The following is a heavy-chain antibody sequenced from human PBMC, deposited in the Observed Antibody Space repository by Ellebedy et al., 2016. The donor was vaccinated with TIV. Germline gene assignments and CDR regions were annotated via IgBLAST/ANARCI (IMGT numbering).Heavy chain of an antibody. J-gene: IGHJ4*02. CDR3: ARDLKRYYYDSSGYPNTMGMDY. CDR2: ISYDGSNK. Sequence: GESLKISCAASGFTFSSYGMHWVRQAPGKGLEWVAVISYDGSNKYYADSVKGRFTISRDNAKNSLYLQMNSLRAEDTAVYYCARDLKRYYYDSSGYPNTMGMDYWGQGTLVTVSS. D-gene: IGHD3-22*01. CDR1: GFTFSSYG. V-gene: IGHV3-30*03.